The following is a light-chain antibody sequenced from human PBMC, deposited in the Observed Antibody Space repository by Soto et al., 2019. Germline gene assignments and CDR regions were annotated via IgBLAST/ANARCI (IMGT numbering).Light chain of an antibody. CDR2: ENT. CDR3: GTWDISLSTVL. V-gene: IGLV1-51*02. J-gene: IGLJ2*01. Sequence: QSVLTQPPSVSAAPGQKVTISCYGSSSNIGNNYVSWYQQLPGTAPKLLIYENTTRPSGIPDRFSGSKSGTSATLGITGLQTGDEADYDCGTWDISLSTVLFGGGTKVTVL. CDR1: SSNIGNNY.